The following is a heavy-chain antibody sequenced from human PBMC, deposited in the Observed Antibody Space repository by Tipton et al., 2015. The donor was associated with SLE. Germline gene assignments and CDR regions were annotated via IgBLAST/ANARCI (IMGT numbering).Heavy chain of an antibody. Sequence: SLRLSCAASGFTFSSYAMSWVRQAPGKGLEWVSAISGRGGSTYYADSVKGRFTISRDNAKNSLYLQMNSLRAEDTAVYYCARDRWGVDTAMVLDYWGQGTLVTVSS. V-gene: IGHV3-23*01. J-gene: IGHJ4*02. CDR3: ARDRWGVDTAMVLDY. D-gene: IGHD5-18*01. CDR1: GFTFSSYA. CDR2: ISGRGGST.